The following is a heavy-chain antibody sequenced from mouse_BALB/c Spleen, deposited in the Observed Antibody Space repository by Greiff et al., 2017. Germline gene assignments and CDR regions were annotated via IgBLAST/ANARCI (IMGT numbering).Heavy chain of an antibody. V-gene: IGHV1S81*02. CDR2: INPSNGRT. CDR3: ARLRDYAMDY. J-gene: IGHJ4*01. CDR1: GYTFPSYW. Sequence: QVKLQQSGAELVKPGASVKLSCKASGYTFPSYWMPWVKQRPGQGLEWIGEINPSNGRTNYNEKFKSKATLTVDKSSSTAYMQLSSLTSEDSAVYYCARLRDYAMDYWGQGTSVTVSS.